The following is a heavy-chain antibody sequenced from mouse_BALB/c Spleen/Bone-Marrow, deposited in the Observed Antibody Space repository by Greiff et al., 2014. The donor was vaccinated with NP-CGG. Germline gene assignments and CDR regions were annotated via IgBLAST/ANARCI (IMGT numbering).Heavy chain of an antibody. Sequence: VQLQQSGAELVKPGASVKLSCTASGFNIIYAYIHWVKRRPEQGLEWIGRIYPANGNTNYDPKFQGKATITADTSSNTAYLHLNSLTSEDTAVYYCARSPGEVNYWGQGILVTVSA. CDR3: ARSPGEVNY. CDR2: IYPANGNT. CDR1: GFNIIYAY. D-gene: IGHD1-3*01. J-gene: IGHJ3*01. V-gene: IGHV14-3*02.